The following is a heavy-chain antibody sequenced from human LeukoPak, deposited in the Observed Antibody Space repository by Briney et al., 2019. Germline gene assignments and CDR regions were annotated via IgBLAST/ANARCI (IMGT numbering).Heavy chain of an antibody. J-gene: IGHJ3*02. V-gene: IGHV4-39*07. CDR2: IYYDGST. Sequence: SETLSLTCTVSGGSVSSSSYYWGWIRQPPGKGLEWIGTIYYDGSTYYNPSLKSRVTISVDTSKNQFSLKLSSVTAADTAVYYCARWNTIFGVAPEGAFDIWGQGTMVTVSS. CDR3: ARWNTIFGVAPEGAFDI. D-gene: IGHD3-3*01. CDR1: GGSVSSSSYY.